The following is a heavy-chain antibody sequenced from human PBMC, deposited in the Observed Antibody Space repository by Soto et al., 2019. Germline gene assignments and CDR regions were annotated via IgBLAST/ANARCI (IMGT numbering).Heavy chain of an antibody. Sequence: PSETLSLTCSVPGGSITSDRWSWIRQPPGKGLEWIGNIYYGAYTNYNPILKSRVTISGDTSKNQVSLKLNSVTTADTAVYDCARWDSNWFDPWGQRVLVTFSS. CDR3: ARWDSNWFDP. J-gene: IGHJ5*02. CDR2: IYYGAYT. CDR1: GGSITSDR. V-gene: IGHV4-59*01. D-gene: IGHD1-26*01.